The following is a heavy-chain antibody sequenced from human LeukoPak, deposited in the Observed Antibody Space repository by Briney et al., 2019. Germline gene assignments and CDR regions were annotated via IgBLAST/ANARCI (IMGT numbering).Heavy chain of an antibody. J-gene: IGHJ4*02. V-gene: IGHV4-34*01. CDR1: GGSFSGYY. D-gene: IGHD3-9*01. Sequence: SETLSLTCAVYGGSFSGYYWSWIRQPPGKGLEWIGEINHSGSTNYNPSLKSRVTTSVDTSKNQFSLKLSSVTAADTAVYYCARAGYDILTGYWNDYWGQGTLVTVSS. CDR3: ARAGYDILTGYWNDY. CDR2: INHSGST.